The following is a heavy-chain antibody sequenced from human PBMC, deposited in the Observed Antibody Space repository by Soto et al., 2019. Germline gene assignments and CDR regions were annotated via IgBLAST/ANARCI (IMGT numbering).Heavy chain of an antibody. Sequence: SETLSLTCTVSGGSLSSYYWTGIRQPPGKGLEWIGYIYYSGGTNYNPSLKSRVTISLDTSKNQFSLKLSSVTAADTAVYYCATRSAAASFYGLDVWGQGTTVTVSS. V-gene: IGHV4-59*08. CDR1: GGSLSSYY. J-gene: IGHJ6*02. CDR3: ATRSAAASFYGLDV. CDR2: IYYSGGT. D-gene: IGHD6-13*01.